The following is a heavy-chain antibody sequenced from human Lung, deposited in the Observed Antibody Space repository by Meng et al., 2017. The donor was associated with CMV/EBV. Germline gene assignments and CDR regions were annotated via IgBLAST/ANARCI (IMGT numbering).Heavy chain of an antibody. Sequence: ASXXVSXKASGYTFTSYYMHWVRQAPGQGLEWMGIINPSGGSTSYAQKFQGRVTMTRDTSTSTVYMELSSLRSEDTAVYYCARDFIPVFGVAPTYYYYGMDVWXQGTTVTVSS. CDR1: GYTFTSYY. CDR3: ARDFIPVFGVAPTYYYYGMDV. V-gene: IGHV1-46*01. D-gene: IGHD3-3*01. CDR2: INPSGGST. J-gene: IGHJ6*02.